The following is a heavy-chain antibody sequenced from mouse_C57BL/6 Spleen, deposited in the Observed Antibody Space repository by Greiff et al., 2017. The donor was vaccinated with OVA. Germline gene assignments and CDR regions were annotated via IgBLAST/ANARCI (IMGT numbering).Heavy chain of an antibody. CDR2: ISYDGSN. V-gene: IGHV3-6*01. CDR1: GYSITSGYY. CDR3: ARELEGYFDY. Sequence: VQLKESGPGLVKPSQSLSLTCSVTGYSITSGYYWNWIRQFPGNKLEWMGYISYDGSNNYNPSLKNRISITRDTSKNQFFLKLNSVTTEDTATYYCARELEGYFDYWGQGTTLTVSS. J-gene: IGHJ2*01.